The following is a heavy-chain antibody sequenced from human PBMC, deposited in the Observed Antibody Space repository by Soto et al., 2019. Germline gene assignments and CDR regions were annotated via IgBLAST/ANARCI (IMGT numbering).Heavy chain of an antibody. J-gene: IGHJ6*02. CDR3: ARDVALWFGELLSSMDV. CDR2: ISSSSSTI. D-gene: IGHD3-10*01. V-gene: IGHV3-48*02. Sequence: GGSLRLSCAASGFTFSSYSMNWVRQAPGKGLEWVSYISSSSSTIYYADSVKGRFTISRDNAKNSLYLQMNSLRDEDTAVYYCARDVALWFGELLSSMDVWGQGTTVTVSS. CDR1: GFTFSSYS.